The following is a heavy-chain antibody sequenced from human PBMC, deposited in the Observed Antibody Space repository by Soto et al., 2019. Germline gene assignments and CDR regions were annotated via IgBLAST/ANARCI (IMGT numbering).Heavy chain of an antibody. V-gene: IGHV3-7*03. Sequence: EVQLVESGGGLVQPGGSLRLSCAASGFTYSSYWMTWLRQAPGRGLECVANIKQDGTDKYYVDSVKGRFTISSDNAKNSLFLQMNSLRAEDTAVYYCARQTRAPESWGQGTLVTVSS. J-gene: IGHJ5*02. CDR2: IKQDGTDK. CDR1: GFTYSSYW. CDR3: ARQTRAPES. D-gene: IGHD3-10*01.